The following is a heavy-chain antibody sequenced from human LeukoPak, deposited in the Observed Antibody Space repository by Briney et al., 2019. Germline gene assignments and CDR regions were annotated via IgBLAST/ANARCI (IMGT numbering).Heavy chain of an antibody. CDR1: GFTFSSYS. CDR3: ARDLEGATGIDY. J-gene: IGHJ4*02. Sequence: GGSLRLSCAASGFTFSSYSMNWVRQAPGKGLEWVSSISSSSSYIYYADSVKGRFTISRDNAKNSLYLQMNSLRAEDTAVYYCARDLEGATGIDYWGQGTLVTVSS. V-gene: IGHV3-21*01. CDR2: ISSSSSYI. D-gene: IGHD1-26*01.